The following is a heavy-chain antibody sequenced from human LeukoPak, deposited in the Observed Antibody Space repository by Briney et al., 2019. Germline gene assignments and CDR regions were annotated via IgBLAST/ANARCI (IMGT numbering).Heavy chain of an antibody. CDR2: IYYSGST. V-gene: IGHV4-39*07. CDR3: ARDWRRLRIFDY. Sequence: PSETLSLTCTVSGGSISSSSYYWGWIRQPPGKGLEWIGSIYYSGSTYYNPSLKSRVTISVDTSKNQFSLKLSSVTAADTAVYYCARDWRRLRIFDYWGQGTLVTVSS. CDR1: GGSISSSSYY. J-gene: IGHJ4*02. D-gene: IGHD6-25*01.